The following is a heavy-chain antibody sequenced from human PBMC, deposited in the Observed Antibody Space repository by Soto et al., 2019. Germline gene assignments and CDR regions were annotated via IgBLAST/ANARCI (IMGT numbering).Heavy chain of an antibody. D-gene: IGHD2-15*01. V-gene: IGHV4-30-4*01. CDR3: AIGRYCRRGRCFPNWFNS. Sequence: PSETLSLTCSVSGDSISNLDYFWAWIRQPPGQALEYIGYIYKSATTYYNPSFESRFALSVGTSKSQFSLNVTSVSAAYSALSFCAIGRYCRRGRCFPNWFNSWDRGARVTVSS. CDR1: GDSISNLDYF. J-gene: IGHJ5*01. CDR2: IYKSATT.